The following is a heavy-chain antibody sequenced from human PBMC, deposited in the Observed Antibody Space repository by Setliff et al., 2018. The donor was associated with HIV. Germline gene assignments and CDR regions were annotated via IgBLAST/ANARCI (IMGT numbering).Heavy chain of an antibody. CDR3: ARDPGEGGGGFLDWTIGYYYYMDV. Sequence: SVKVSCKASGGTFSSYAISWVRQAPGQGLEWMGRIIPIFGTANYAQKFQGRVTITADKSTSTAYMALSSLRSEDTAVYYCARDPGEGGGGFLDWTIGYYYYMDVWGKGATVTVSS. J-gene: IGHJ6*03. V-gene: IGHV1-69*06. CDR2: IIPIFGTA. D-gene: IGHD3-3*01. CDR1: GGTFSSYA.